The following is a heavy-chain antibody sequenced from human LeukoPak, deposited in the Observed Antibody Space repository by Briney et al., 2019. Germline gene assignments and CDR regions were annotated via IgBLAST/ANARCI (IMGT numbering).Heavy chain of an antibody. CDR3: ASNYYDSSGYYYTDY. J-gene: IGHJ4*02. D-gene: IGHD3-22*01. CDR1: GDSVSSNSAA. Sequence: SQTLSLTFAISGDSVSSNSAAWNWLRQSPSRGLEWLGRTYYRSKWFNDYAVSVKGRITINPDTSKNQFSLQLNSVTPEDTAVYYCASNYYDSSGYYYTDYWGQGTLVTVSS. CDR2: TYYRSKWFN. V-gene: IGHV6-1*01.